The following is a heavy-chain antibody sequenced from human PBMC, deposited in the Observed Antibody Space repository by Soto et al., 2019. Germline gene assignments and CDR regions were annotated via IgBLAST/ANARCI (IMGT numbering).Heavy chain of an antibody. D-gene: IGHD2-15*01. Sequence: SETLSLTCAVSGGSINSSSSYWAWLRQPPGKGLEWIGCIYYSGSSDSNPSLRSRISISVDTSKNQFSLKLNSVTAADTAVYYCARDKYCSGGSCRKNWFDPWGQGTLVTVSS. CDR1: GGSINSSSSY. J-gene: IGHJ5*02. V-gene: IGHV4-39*07. CDR3: ARDKYCSGGSCRKNWFDP. CDR2: IYYSGSS.